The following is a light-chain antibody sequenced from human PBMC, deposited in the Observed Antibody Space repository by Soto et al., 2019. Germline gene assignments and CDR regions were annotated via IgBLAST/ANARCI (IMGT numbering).Light chain of an antibody. V-gene: IGLV2-14*01. CDR2: EVI. CDR1: SSDVGGYNY. Sequence: QSALTQPASVSGSPGQSITISCTGSSSDVGGYNYVSWYQQHPGKAPKLVIYEVINRPSGVSSRFSGSKSGNTASLTISGLLAEDEADYHCCSYTSSDTHLVFGRGTKLIVL. CDR3: CSYTSSDTHLV. J-gene: IGLJ3*02.